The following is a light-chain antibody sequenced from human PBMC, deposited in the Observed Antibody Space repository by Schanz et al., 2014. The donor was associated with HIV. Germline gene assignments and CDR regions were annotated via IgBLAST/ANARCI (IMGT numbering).Light chain of an antibody. J-gene: IGKJ2*01. CDR3: QQTYIVTPYT. CDR2: DAS. CDR1: QTISIS. Sequence: DIQMTQSPSSLSAFVGDTVSITCRASQTISISLNWYQQKPGKAPQLLIYDASLLHTGVPSRFSGSGSGTHFTLTITSLLFEDFATDYCQQTYIVTPYTFGQGTKVE. V-gene: IGKV1-39*01.